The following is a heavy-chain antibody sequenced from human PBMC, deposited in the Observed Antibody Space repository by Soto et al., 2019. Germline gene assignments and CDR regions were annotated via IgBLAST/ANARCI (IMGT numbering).Heavy chain of an antibody. CDR1: GGSISSGGYY. D-gene: IGHD3-22*01. Sequence: QVQLQESGPGLVKPSQTLSLTCTVSGGSISSGGYYWSWIRQHPGKGLEWIGYIYYSGSTYYNPSLKRRVTISVDTSKNQFSLKLSSVTAADTAEYYRAREPIETMIVVWHYGMDVWGQGTTVTVSS. V-gene: IGHV4-31*03. CDR2: IYYSGST. J-gene: IGHJ6*02. CDR3: AREPIETMIVVWHYGMDV.